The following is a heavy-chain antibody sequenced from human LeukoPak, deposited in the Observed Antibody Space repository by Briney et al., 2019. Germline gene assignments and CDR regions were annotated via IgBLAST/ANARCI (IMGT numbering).Heavy chain of an antibody. CDR2: FYYSGSA. V-gene: IGHV4-28*01. CDR3: VRNQAVASNHGAMDI. D-gene: IGHD6-19*01. J-gene: IGHJ3*02. CDR1: GYSISSSNW. Sequence: SETLSLTCAVSGYSISSSNWWGWIRPPPRKGLEWIGYFYYSGSAYYNTSLNSRVSMSIDTSKNQFSLKLSSVTAVDTAVYYCVRNQAVASNHGAMDIWGQGTMVTVSS.